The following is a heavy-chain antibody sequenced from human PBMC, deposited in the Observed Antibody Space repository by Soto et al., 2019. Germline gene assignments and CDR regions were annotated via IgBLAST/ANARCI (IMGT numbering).Heavy chain of an antibody. J-gene: IGHJ6*02. CDR2: MNPNSGNT. CDR1: GYTFTSYY. CDR3: ARVRAPRGYSYGRYGMDV. Sequence: ASVEVSCKASGYTFTSYYINWVLQATGQGLEWMGWMNPNSGNTGYAQKFQGRVTKTRNTSISTAYMELSSLRSEDTAVYYCARVRAPRGYSYGRYGMDVWGQGTTVTVSS. V-gene: IGHV1-8*01. D-gene: IGHD5-18*01.